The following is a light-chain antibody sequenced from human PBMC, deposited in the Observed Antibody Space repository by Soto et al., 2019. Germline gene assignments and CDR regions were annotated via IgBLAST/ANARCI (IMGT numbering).Light chain of an antibody. CDR2: EVS. Sequence: QSVLTQPASVSGSPGQSITISCTGGSSDVGSYNRVSWYRQYPGKAPQLMIYEVSYRPSGVSKRFSGSKSGNTASLTISGLQAEDEADYFCSSLTTSETWVIGGGIKLTVL. CDR1: SSDVGSYNR. V-gene: IGLV2-14*02. J-gene: IGLJ3*02. CDR3: SSLTTSETWV.